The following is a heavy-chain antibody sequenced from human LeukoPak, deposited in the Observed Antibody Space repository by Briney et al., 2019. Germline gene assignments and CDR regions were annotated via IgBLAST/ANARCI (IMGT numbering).Heavy chain of an antibody. CDR2: IRYDGNIQ. D-gene: IGHD2-21*02. CDR1: GFTFSNYG. Sequence: PGGSLRLSCAASGFTFSNYGMDWVRQTPGKGLEWVAVIRYDGNIQYYADSVKGRFTISRDNAKNSLYLQMNSLRAEDTAVYYCARDVTATASFDYWGQGTLVTVSS. V-gene: IGHV3-33*01. CDR3: ARDVTATASFDY. J-gene: IGHJ4*02.